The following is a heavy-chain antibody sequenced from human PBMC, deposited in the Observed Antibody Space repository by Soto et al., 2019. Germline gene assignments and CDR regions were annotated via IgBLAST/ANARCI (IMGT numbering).Heavy chain of an antibody. CDR3: ARDTFGGAYYFCH. CDR1: GFTVSNLF. V-gene: IGHV3-66*01. Sequence: EVQLVESGGGLVQPGGSLRLSCEASGFTVSNLFMTWVRQAPGKGLEWVSVISSDGNTYYADSVKGGFTISRDNSKNTLYLEMNSLRAGDTAVYYCARDTFGGAYYFCHGGQGTLVTVSS. D-gene: IGHD3-3*01. J-gene: IGHJ4*02. CDR2: ISSDGNT.